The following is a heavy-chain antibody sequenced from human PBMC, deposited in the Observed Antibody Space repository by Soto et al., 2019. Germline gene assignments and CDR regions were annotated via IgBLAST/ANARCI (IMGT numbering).Heavy chain of an antibody. Sequence: QFQLVQSGAEVKKPVSSVKVSCKASGCTLSSSAISWARHAPGEGIEWMGGIIPIFGTANYAQKFQGRVKITADESKSTGYMELSSLRSEDTAVYFCARDPRSIASAARFDHWGQGTLVTVSS. CDR2: IIPIFGTA. V-gene: IGHV1-69*12. J-gene: IGHJ4*02. CDR1: GCTLSSSA. CDR3: ARDPRSIASAARFDH. D-gene: IGHD6-13*01.